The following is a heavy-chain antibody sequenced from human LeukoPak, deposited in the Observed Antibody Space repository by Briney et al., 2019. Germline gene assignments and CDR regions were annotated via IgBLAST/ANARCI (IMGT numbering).Heavy chain of an antibody. Sequence: GGSLRLSCAASGFTVSTNCMTWVRQAPGKGLEWVSYISSSGSTIYYADSVKGRFTISRDNAKNSLYLQMNSLRAEDTAVYYCARDGSAGSGYFDYWGQGTLVTVSS. J-gene: IGHJ4*02. D-gene: IGHD3-22*01. CDR3: ARDGSAGSGYFDY. CDR2: ISSSGSTI. CDR1: GFTVSTNC. V-gene: IGHV3-48*04.